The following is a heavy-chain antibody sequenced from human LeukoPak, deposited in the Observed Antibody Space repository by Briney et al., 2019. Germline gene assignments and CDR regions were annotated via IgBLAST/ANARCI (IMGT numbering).Heavy chain of an antibody. D-gene: IGHD2-2*01. CDR2: IYYSGST. V-gene: IGHV4-59*01. CDR3: ARAGRSTSFNWFDP. Sequence: SETLSLTCTVSGGSISSYYWSWIRQPPGKGLEWIGYIYYSGSTNYNPSLKSRVTISVDTSKNQSSLKLSSVTAADTAVYYCARAGRSTSFNWFDPWGQGTLVTVSS. CDR1: GGSISSYY. J-gene: IGHJ5*02.